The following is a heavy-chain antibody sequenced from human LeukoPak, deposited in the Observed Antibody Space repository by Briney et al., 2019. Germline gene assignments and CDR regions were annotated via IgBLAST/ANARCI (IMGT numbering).Heavy chain of an antibody. Sequence: SETLSLTCTVSGGSISSYYWSWIRQPAGRGLEWIGRIYTSGSTNYNPSLKSRVTMSVDTSKNQFSLKLSSVTAADTAVYYCARGLAPYYYYGMDVWSQGTTVTVSS. D-gene: IGHD3-3*02. J-gene: IGHJ6*02. CDR1: GGSISSYY. CDR3: ARGLAPYYYYGMDV. V-gene: IGHV4-4*07. CDR2: IYTSGST.